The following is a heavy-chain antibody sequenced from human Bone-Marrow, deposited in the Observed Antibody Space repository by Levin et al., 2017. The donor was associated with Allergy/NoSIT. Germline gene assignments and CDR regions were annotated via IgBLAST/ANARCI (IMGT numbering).Heavy chain of an antibody. Sequence: PGGSLRLSCAASGFTFSNAWMNWVRQAPGKGLEWVGRIKSKTDGGTTDYAAPVKGRFTISRDDSKNTLYLQMNSLKTEDTAVYYCTTAHDYGDFGPFYYYYYGMDVWGQGTTVTVSS. CDR2: IKSKTDGGTT. CDR3: TTAHDYGDFGPFYYYYYGMDV. J-gene: IGHJ6*02. V-gene: IGHV3-15*07. D-gene: IGHD4-17*01. CDR1: GFTFSNAW.